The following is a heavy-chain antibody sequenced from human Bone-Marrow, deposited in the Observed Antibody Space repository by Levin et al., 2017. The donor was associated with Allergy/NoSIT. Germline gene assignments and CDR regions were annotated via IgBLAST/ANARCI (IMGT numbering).Heavy chain of an antibody. CDR1: GFTFSSYE. CDR2: ISSSGSTK. Sequence: GGSLRLSCAASGFTFSSYEMNWVRQAPGKGLEWISYISSSGSTKYYADSVKGRFTISSKNPLDLQMNSLRAEDTALYYCVKDMREDLAAADNNTLYSYIMDVWGQGTTVTVSS. J-gene: IGHJ6*02. V-gene: IGHV3-48*03. CDR3: VKDMREDLAAADNNTLYSYIMDV. D-gene: IGHD6-13*01.